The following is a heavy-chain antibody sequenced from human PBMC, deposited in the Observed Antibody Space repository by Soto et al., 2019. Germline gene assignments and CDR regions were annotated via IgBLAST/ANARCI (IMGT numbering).Heavy chain of an antibody. J-gene: IGHJ2*01. Sequence: PGGSLRLSCEVSGFSVSSKQMSWVRQAPGKGLGWVSIIYYGGGSYYADSVKGRFTISRDNSDNTLYLQMNSLRGDDTAMYYCVTESRSGSGYWYFDLWGRGTVVTVSS. CDR1: GFSVSSKQ. D-gene: IGHD1-26*01. V-gene: IGHV3-53*01. CDR2: IYYGGGS. CDR3: VTESRSGSGYWYFDL.